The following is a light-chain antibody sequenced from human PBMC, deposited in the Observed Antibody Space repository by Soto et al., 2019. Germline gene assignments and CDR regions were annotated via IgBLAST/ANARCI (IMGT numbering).Light chain of an antibody. CDR2: EVT. CDR1: SCYIGSYNR. CDR3: SSYTTITTRDCV. V-gene: IGLV2-14*01. J-gene: IGLJ1*01. Sequence: QSVLTQPASVSGSPGQSITISCTGTSCYIGSYNRVSWDQQHPGKSHKLIIYEVTDRPSGVSNRFSGSKSGNTDSLSISGLQAEDEAESYCSSYTTITTRDCVFGTGTKLTVL.